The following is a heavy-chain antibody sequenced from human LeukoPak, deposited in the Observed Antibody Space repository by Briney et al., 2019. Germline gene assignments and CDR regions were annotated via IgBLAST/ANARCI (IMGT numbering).Heavy chain of an antibody. V-gene: IGHV3-11*01. CDR1: GFTFSYYY. CDR2: ISSSGSTI. Sequence: GGSLRLSCAASGFTFSYYYMSWIRQAPGKGLEWVSYISSSGSTIYYADSVKGRFTISRDNAKNSLYLQMNSLRAEDTAVYYCARERSSSSCYDYWGQGPLVTVSS. D-gene: IGHD6-13*01. CDR3: ARERSSSSCYDY. J-gene: IGHJ4*02.